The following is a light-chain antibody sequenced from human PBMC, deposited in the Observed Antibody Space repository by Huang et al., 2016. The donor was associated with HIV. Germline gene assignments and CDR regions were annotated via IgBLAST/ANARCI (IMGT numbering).Light chain of an antibody. CDR1: QSVSNY. J-gene: IGKJ4*01. Sequence: EIVLTQSPATLSLSPGERATLSCRASQSVSNYLAWYQHKPGQAPRLLIYDASNRATGIPARFSGSGSGTDFNLTISSREPEDFAVYYCQQRSNWPPLTFGGGTKVEIK. CDR2: DAS. V-gene: IGKV3-11*01. CDR3: QQRSNWPPLT.